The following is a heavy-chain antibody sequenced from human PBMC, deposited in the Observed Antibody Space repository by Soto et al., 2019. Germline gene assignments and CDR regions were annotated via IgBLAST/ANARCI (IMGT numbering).Heavy chain of an antibody. D-gene: IGHD6-13*01. CDR3: ARGPLIAAADKGGWFDP. Sequence: QVKLVQSGAEVKKPGASVKVSGKASGYTFTSYGISWVRQAPGQGLEWMGLISAYNGNTNYAQKLQGRVTMTTATATSTAYMELRSLRSDDTAVYYCARGPLIAAADKGGWFDPWGQGTLVTVSS. V-gene: IGHV1-18*01. CDR2: ISAYNGNT. CDR1: GYTFTSYG. J-gene: IGHJ5*02.